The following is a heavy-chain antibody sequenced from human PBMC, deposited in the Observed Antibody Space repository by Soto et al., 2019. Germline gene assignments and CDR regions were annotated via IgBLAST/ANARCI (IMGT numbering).Heavy chain of an antibody. Sequence: GGSLRLSCAASGFTFSSYWMHWVRQAPGKGLVWVSRINSDGSSTSYVDSVKGRFTISRDNAKNTLYLQMNSLRAEDTAVYYCASLEDYYYYYYMDVWGKGTTVTVSS. CDR1: GFTFSSYW. V-gene: IGHV3-74*01. CDR2: INSDGSST. CDR3: ASLEDYYYYYYMDV. J-gene: IGHJ6*03. D-gene: IGHD1-1*01.